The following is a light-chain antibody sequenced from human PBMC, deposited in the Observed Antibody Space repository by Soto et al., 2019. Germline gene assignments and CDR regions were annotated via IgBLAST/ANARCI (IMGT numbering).Light chain of an antibody. Sequence: DIQMTQSPSSLSASVGDRVTITCRASQGISTFLNWYQQKAGLAPKLLIYAASSLRSGVPSRFSGSGSGTDFTLTISSLQPEDFATYHCQQTYSTPPTFGQGTKVDIK. J-gene: IGKJ1*01. V-gene: IGKV1-39*01. CDR1: QGISTF. CDR2: AAS. CDR3: QQTYSTPPT.